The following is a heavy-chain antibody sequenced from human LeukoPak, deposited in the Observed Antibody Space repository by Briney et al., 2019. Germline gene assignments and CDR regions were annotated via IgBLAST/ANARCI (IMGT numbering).Heavy chain of an antibody. CDR1: GGSISNYY. CDR3: ARLHGSCYSACAMDV. V-gene: IGHV4-59*08. CDR2: IYYSGTT. J-gene: IGHJ6*02. D-gene: IGHD2-15*01. Sequence: SETLSLTCAVSGGSISNYYWSWIRQPPGKGLEWIGYIYYSGTTNYNHSLKSRVTISIDTSKNEMSLKLKSVTAADTAVYYCARLHGSCYSACAMDVWGQGTTITVSS.